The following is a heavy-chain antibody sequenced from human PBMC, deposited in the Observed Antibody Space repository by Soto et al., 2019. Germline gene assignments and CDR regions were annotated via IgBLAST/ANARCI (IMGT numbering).Heavy chain of an antibody. CDR3: ARGYPLNWFDP. J-gene: IGHJ5*02. D-gene: IGHD1-26*01. Sequence: LSLTCTVSGGSISSGGYYWSWIRQHPGKGLEWIGYIYYSGSTYYNPSLKSRVTISVDTSKNQFSLKLSSVTAADTAVYYCARGYPLNWFDPWGQGTLVTVSS. CDR1: GGSISSGGYY. CDR2: IYYSGST. V-gene: IGHV4-31*03.